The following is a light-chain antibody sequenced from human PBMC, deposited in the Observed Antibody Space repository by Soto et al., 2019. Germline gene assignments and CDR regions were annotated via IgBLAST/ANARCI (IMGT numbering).Light chain of an antibody. Sequence: DIVMTQSPDSLAVSLGERATINCKSSQSVLYSSNNKNYLAWYQQNPGQPPKLLIYWASTRESGVPDRFSGSGSGTDFNLTISSLQAEDVAVYYCQQYYSTPLTFGQGTKVEI. J-gene: IGKJ1*01. CDR1: QSVLYSSNNKNY. CDR3: QQYYSTPLT. V-gene: IGKV4-1*01. CDR2: WAS.